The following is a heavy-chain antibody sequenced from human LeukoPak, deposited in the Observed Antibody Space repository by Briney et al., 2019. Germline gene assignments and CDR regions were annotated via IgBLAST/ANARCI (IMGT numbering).Heavy chain of an antibody. CDR1: GFTFSTYA. V-gene: IGHV3-30*01. J-gene: IGHJ4*02. D-gene: IGHD1-1*01. CDR3: ARDSGTGTYYFDF. CDR2: ISYHGSNK. Sequence: GGSLRLSCAASGFTFSTYAMHWVRQAPGKGLEWVALISYHGSNKYYADSVNGRFTLSRDNSMNTLYLQINSPGAEDTAVYDCARDSGTGTYYFDFWGQGTLVTVSS.